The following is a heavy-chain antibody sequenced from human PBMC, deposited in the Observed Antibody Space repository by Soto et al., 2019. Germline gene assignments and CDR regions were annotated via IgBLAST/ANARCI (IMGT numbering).Heavy chain of an antibody. J-gene: IGHJ4*02. CDR2: IPNDASYK. CDR1: GFTFSAYG. V-gene: IGHV3-30*19. CDR3: AANFDY. Sequence: QVQLVESGGGVVQPGRSLRLSCTPSGFTFSAYGMHWVRQAPGKGLEWVAVIPNDASYKYEADSVKGRFTISRDNSKNTLYLQINSLRTEDTAVYYCAANFDYWGQGTLVTVSS.